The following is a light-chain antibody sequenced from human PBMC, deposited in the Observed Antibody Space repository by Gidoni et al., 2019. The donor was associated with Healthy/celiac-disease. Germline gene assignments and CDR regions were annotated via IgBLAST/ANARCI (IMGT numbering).Light chain of an antibody. Sequence: DIQMTPSPSTLPASVGDRVTITCRASQSISSWLAWYQQKPGKAPKLLIYQASSLERGVPSRCSGSGCGTEFTLTISSLQPDDFATYYCQQYNSYWTFGQGTKVEIK. CDR1: QSISSW. J-gene: IGKJ1*01. CDR3: QQYNSYWT. CDR2: QAS. V-gene: IGKV1-5*03.